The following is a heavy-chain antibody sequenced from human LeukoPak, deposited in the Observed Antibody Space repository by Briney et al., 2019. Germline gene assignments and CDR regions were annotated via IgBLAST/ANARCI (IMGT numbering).Heavy chain of an antibody. Sequence: PGGSLRLSCAASGFTFSSYGMHWVRQAPGKGLEWVAVIWYDGSNKYYADSVKGRFTVSRDNSKNTLYLQMNSLRAEDTAVYYCARGEFGVVIGTFVYWGQGALVTVSS. CDR3: ARGEFGVVIGTFVY. CDR2: IWYDGSNK. D-gene: IGHD3-3*01. V-gene: IGHV3-33*01. J-gene: IGHJ4*02. CDR1: GFTFSSYG.